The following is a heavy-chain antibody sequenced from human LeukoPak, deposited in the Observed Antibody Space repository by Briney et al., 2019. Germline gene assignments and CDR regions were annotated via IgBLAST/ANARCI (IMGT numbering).Heavy chain of an antibody. D-gene: IGHD6-6*01. CDR2: ISSSSSYI. Sequence: GGSLRLSCAASGFTFSSYSMNWVRQAPGKGLEWVSSISSSSSYIYYADSVKGRFTISRDNAKNSLYLQMNSLRAEDTAVYYCARDRKGIAARPFFFDYWGQGTLVTVSS. V-gene: IGHV3-21*01. J-gene: IGHJ4*02. CDR3: ARDRKGIAARPFFFDY. CDR1: GFTFSSYS.